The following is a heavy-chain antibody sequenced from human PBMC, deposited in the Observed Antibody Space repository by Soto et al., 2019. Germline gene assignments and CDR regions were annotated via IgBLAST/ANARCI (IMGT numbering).Heavy chain of an antibody. J-gene: IGHJ5*02. D-gene: IGHD2-2*01. V-gene: IGHV4-30-4*01. CDR2: IYHTGTT. CDR1: GGSISNVGYF. CDR3: ARMMAAMQNWLDP. Sequence: QVQLQESGPGLVKPSQTLSLTCTVSGGSISNVGYFWSWIRQPPGKGLEWIGFIYHTGTTYYNSSLRSRVSISIDTSKSQFSLKLNSVTAADTAVYYCARMMAAMQNWLDPWGQGTLVTVSP.